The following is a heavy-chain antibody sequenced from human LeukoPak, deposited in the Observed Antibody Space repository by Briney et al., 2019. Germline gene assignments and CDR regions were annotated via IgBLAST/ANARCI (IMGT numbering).Heavy chain of an antibody. J-gene: IGHJ6*02. Sequence: SETLSLTCAVYGGSFSGYYWSWIRQPPGKGLEWIGYIYHSGSTNYNPSLKSRVTISVDTSKNQFSLKLSSVTAADTAVYYCARDRIRYGMDVWGQGTTVTVSS. V-gene: IGHV4-59*01. CDR1: GGSFSGYY. CDR3: ARDRIRYGMDV. CDR2: IYHSGST.